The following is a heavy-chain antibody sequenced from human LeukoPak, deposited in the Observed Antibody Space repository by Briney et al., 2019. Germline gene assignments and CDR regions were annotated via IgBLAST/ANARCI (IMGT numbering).Heavy chain of an antibody. CDR1: GFTFSSYA. V-gene: IGHV3-23*01. Sequence: TGGSLRLSCAASGFTFSSYAMSWVRQAPGKGLEWVSAISGSGGSTYYADSVKGRFTISRDNSKNTLYLQMNSLRAEDTAVYYCARDASYSEDYYGMDVWGQGTTVTVSS. CDR3: ARDASYSEDYYGMDV. D-gene: IGHD2-15*01. CDR2: ISGSGGST. J-gene: IGHJ6*02.